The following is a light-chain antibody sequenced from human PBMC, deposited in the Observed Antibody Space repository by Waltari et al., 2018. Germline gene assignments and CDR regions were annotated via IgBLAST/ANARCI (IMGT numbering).Light chain of an antibody. J-gene: IGKJ4*01. CDR1: QSVRTY. CDR3: QERSNWPGGA. CDR2: DAS. V-gene: IGKV3-11*01. Sequence: EIVLTQSPATLSLSPGERATLSCRASQSVRTYLAWYQHRPGQARRLLIYDASNRATDVPARFSGSGSGTDFTLTISSLQPEDFAVYYCQERSNWPGGAFGGGTKVEIK.